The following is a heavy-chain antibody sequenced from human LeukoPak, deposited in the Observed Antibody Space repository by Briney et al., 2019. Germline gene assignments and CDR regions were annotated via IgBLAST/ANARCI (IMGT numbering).Heavy chain of an antibody. CDR2: IYTSGST. CDR1: GDSIGSYY. J-gene: IGHJ4*02. D-gene: IGHD3-16*01. Sequence: SETLSLTCTVSGDSIGSYYWSWIRQPAGKGLQWIGRIYTSGSTMYNPSLKSRVTMSVDTSKNQFSLKLRSVTAADAAVYYCARGWSYADYWGQGTLVTVSS. V-gene: IGHV4-4*07. CDR3: ARGWSYADY.